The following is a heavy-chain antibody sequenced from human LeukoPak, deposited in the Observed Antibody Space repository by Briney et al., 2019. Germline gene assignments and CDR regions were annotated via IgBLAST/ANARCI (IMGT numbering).Heavy chain of an antibody. D-gene: IGHD1-26*01. Sequence: GASVKVSCKASGYTFTSYDINWVRQATGQGLEWMGWMNPNSGNTGYAQKFQGRVTMTRDTSISTAYMELSRLRSDDTAVYYCARDLSGSYSSWFDPWGQGTLVTVSS. CDR3: ARDLSGSYSSWFDP. V-gene: IGHV1-8*01. CDR1: GYTFTSYD. J-gene: IGHJ5*02. CDR2: MNPNSGNT.